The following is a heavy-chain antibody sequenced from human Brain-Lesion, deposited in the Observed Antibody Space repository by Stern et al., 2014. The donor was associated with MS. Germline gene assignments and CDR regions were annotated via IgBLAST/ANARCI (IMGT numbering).Heavy chain of an antibody. J-gene: IGHJ6*02. CDR1: GYTLTELS. V-gene: IGHV1-24*01. CDR2: FDPEDGET. D-gene: IGHD6-13*01. Sequence: VQLGESGAEVKKPGASVKVSCKVSGYTLTELSMHWVRQAPGKGLEWMGSFDPEDGETIYAQKFQGRVTMTEDTSTDTAYMELSSLRSEDTAVYYCATGDFRQQLVPGPYYFYGMDVWGQGTTVTVSS. CDR3: ATGDFRQQLVPGPYYFYGMDV.